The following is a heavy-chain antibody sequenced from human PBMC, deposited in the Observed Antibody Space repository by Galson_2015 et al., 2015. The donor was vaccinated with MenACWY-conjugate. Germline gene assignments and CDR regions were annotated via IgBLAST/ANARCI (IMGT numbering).Heavy chain of an antibody. CDR1: GYSISSGSF. Sequence: ETLSLTCAVSGYSISSGSFWAWIRQTPGKGLEWLGTTHHSGSTYYNPSLENRVTISLDTSKNEVSLRLNSVTAADSAVYYCARRVRRLTKPFDSWGQGLLVTVSS. D-gene: IGHD3-10*01. CDR2: THHSGST. CDR3: ARRVRRLTKPFDS. V-gene: IGHV4-38-2*01. J-gene: IGHJ4*02.